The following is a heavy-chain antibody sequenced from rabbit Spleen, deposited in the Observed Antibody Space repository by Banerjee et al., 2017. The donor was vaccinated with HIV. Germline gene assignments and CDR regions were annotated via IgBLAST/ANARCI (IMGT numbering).Heavy chain of an antibody. J-gene: IGHJ2*01. V-gene: IGHV1S45*01. CDR3: ARDYVNAFDP. CDR2: INAVTGKA. D-gene: IGHD4-2*01. Sequence: QEQLEESGGDLVKPEGSLTLTCTASGFSFSSSYWICWVRQAPGKGLEWIACINAVTGKAVYANWAKGRFTFSKTSSTTVTLQVTSLTAADTATYFCARDYVNAFDPWGQGTLVTVS. CDR1: GFSFSSSYW.